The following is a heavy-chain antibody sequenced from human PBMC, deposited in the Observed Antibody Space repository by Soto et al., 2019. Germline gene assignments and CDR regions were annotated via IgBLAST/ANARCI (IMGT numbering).Heavy chain of an antibody. Sequence: GASVKVSCKASGYSFTANSMHWVRQAPGQGLEWMGWINANNGNTNYAQKLQGRVTMTTDTSTSTAYMELRSLRSDDTAVYYCARVWGGGANWFDPWGQGTLVTVSS. D-gene: IGHD2-21*01. V-gene: IGHV1-18*04. CDR3: ARVWGGGANWFDP. J-gene: IGHJ5*02. CDR1: GYSFTANS. CDR2: INANNGNT.